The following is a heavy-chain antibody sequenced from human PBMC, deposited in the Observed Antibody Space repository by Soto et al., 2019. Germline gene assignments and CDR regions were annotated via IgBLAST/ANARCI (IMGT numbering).Heavy chain of an antibody. D-gene: IGHD2-8*01. J-gene: IGHJ6*01. CDR2: IIPMFETV. Sequence: QEQLLQSGAEVRKPGSSVKVSCKASGGTFNNYAVSWVRQAPGQVLEWMGGIIPMFETVKYAQRFQGRLTIAADESTSTAYMELTGMTSGETAIYFCARGRRNGNYGMDVWGQWTTVTVSS. CDR3: ARGRRNGNYGMDV. V-gene: IGHV1-69*01. CDR1: GGTFNNYA.